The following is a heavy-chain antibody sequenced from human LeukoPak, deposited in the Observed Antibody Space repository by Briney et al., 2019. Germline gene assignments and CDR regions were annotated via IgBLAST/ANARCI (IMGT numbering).Heavy chain of an antibody. V-gene: IGHV4-39*07. CDR3: ARARTYYYDSSGPGHAFDI. CDR1: GGSISSSSYY. J-gene: IGHJ3*02. CDR2: IYYSGST. D-gene: IGHD3-22*01. Sequence: SGTLSLTCTVSGGSISSSSYYWGWIRQPPGKGLEWIGSIYYSGSTYYNPSLKSRVTISVDTSKDQFSLKLSSVTAADTAVYYCARARTYYYDSSGPGHAFDIWGQGTMVTVSS.